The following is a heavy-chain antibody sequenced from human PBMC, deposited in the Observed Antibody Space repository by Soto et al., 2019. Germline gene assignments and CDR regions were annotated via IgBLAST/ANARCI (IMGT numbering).Heavy chain of an antibody. CDR2: IYSAGST. J-gene: IGHJ4*02. V-gene: IGHV3-53*01. CDR1: GFTVSSNY. D-gene: IGHD6-13*01. Sequence: GGSLRLSCEASGFTVSSNYMTWVRQAPGKGLEWVSVIYSAGSTYYADSVKGRFTISRDNSKNTLFLQMNSLRAEDTAVYYCARLRLAGPVAGNQYFDFWGLGTLVTVSS. CDR3: ARLRLAGPVAGNQYFDF.